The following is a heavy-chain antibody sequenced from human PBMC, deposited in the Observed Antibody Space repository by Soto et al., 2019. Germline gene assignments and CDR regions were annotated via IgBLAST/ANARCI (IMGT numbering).Heavy chain of an antibody. D-gene: IGHD2-15*01. CDR3: ARDSVDIVVVVAATAFDY. J-gene: IGHJ4*02. CDR2: ISSSSSYI. Sequence: PGGSLRLSCAASGFSFSSYAMTWVRQTPGKGLKWVSSISSSSSYIYYADSVKGRFTISRDNAKNSLYLQMNSLRAEDTAVYYCARDSVDIVVVVAATAFDYWGQGTLVTVSS. V-gene: IGHV3-21*01. CDR1: GFSFSSYA.